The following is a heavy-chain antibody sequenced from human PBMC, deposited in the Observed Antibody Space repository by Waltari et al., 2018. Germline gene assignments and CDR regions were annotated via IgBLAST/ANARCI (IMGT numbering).Heavy chain of an antibody. J-gene: IGHJ4*02. V-gene: IGHV1-69*13. Sequence: QVQLVQSGAEVKKPGSSVKVSCKASGGTFRSYALSWVPPAPGQGLEWKGGIIPSFGTANYAQKFQGRVTITADESTSTAYMELSSLRSEDTAVYYCARDGCSGGSCPLYWGQGTLVTVSS. D-gene: IGHD2-15*01. CDR1: GGTFRSYA. CDR3: ARDGCSGGSCPLY. CDR2: IIPSFGTA.